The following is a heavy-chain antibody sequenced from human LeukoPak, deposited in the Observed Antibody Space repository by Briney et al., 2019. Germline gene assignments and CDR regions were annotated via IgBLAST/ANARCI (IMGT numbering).Heavy chain of an antibody. D-gene: IGHD1-26*01. CDR3: ARESGSYEAYFDY. V-gene: IGHV1-2*02. CDR1: GYTFTGYY. CDR2: INPNSGGT. J-gene: IGHJ4*02. Sequence: VASVKVSCKASGYTFTGYYMHWVRQAPGQGLEWMGWINPNSGGTNYAQKFQGRVTITADESTSTAYMELSSLRSEDTAVYYGARESGSYEAYFDYWGQGTLVTVSS.